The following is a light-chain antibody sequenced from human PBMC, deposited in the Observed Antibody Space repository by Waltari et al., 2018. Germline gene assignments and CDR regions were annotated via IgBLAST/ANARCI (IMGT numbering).Light chain of an antibody. CDR3: QQYYSTPQT. V-gene: IGKV4-1*01. Sequence: DIVMTQSPDSLAVSRGGRPTITSKSSQSVLDSSNNRNYLAWYQRKPGQPPKMLIYWASTRESGVPDRFSGSGSGTDFTLTISSLQAEDVAVYYCQQYYSTPQTFGQGTNVEIE. CDR2: WAS. CDR1: QSVLDSSNNRNY. J-gene: IGKJ1*01.